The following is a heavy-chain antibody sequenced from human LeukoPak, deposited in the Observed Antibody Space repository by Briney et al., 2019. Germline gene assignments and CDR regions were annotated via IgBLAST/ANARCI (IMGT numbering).Heavy chain of an antibody. CDR1: GYTFTSRG. D-gene: IGHD6-19*01. CDR3: GRDEVSGGWYNH. CDR2: INGDSGNT. V-gene: IGHV1-18*01. J-gene: IGHJ4*02. Sequence: ASVKVSCKASGYTFTSRGISWVRRAPGQGLEWMGWINGDSGNTNYAQKFQGRVTMTRDTSTNTAYMELRSLRSDDTAVYYCGRDEVSGGWYNHWGQGTLVTVSS.